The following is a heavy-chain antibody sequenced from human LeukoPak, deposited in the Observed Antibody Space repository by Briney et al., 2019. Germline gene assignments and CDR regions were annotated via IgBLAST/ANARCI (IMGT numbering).Heavy chain of an antibody. CDR3: ARVLWFGELLSDFDY. Sequence: VASVTVSCKASGYTFTSYGISWVRQAPGQGLEWMGWISAYNGNTNYAQKLQGRVTMTTDTSTSTAYMELRSLRSDDTAVYYCARVLWFGELLSDFDYWGQGTLVTVSS. D-gene: IGHD3-10*01. CDR2: ISAYNGNT. J-gene: IGHJ4*02. V-gene: IGHV1-18*01. CDR1: GYTFTSYG.